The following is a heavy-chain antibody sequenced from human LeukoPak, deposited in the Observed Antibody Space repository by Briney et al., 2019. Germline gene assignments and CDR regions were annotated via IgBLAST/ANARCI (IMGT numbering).Heavy chain of an antibody. J-gene: IGHJ6*04. D-gene: IGHD2-15*01. CDR3: AAREAVVVVAATPRYYYYYGMDV. Sequence: SETLSLTCAVYGGSFSGYYWSWIRQPPGKGLEWIGEINHRGSTNYNPSLKSRVTISVDTSKNQFSLKLSSVTAADTAVYYCAAREAVVVVAATPRYYYYYGMDVWGKGTTVTVSS. CDR1: GGSFSGYY. V-gene: IGHV4-34*01. CDR2: INHRGST.